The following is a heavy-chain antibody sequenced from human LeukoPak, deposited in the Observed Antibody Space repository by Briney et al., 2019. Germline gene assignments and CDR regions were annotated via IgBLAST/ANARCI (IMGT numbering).Heavy chain of an antibody. Sequence: ASVKVSCKASGGTFSSYAISWVRQAPGQGLERMGGIIPIFGTANYAQKFQGRVTITADKSTSTAYMELRSLRSDDTAVYYCARGVGSGYYYYFDYWGQGTLVTVSS. CDR1: GGTFSSYA. CDR3: ARGVGSGYYYYFDY. J-gene: IGHJ4*02. V-gene: IGHV1-69*06. CDR2: IIPIFGTA. D-gene: IGHD3-22*01.